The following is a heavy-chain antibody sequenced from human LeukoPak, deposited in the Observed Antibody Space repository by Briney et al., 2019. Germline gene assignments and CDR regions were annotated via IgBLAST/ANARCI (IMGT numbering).Heavy chain of an antibody. Sequence: GGSLRLSCAASGFTFNTYSMMWLRQPPGKGLEGVAGICSGDDIHYTAALKGRFTVSRDDYKNTLYLQMNSLRAADTAISSCVKDATPWNSLWDYFDYWGQGTLVTVSS. V-gene: IGHV3-23*01. CDR2: ICSGDDI. CDR3: VKDATPWNSLWDYFDY. J-gene: IGHJ4*02. D-gene: IGHD1-7*01. CDR1: GFTFNTYS.